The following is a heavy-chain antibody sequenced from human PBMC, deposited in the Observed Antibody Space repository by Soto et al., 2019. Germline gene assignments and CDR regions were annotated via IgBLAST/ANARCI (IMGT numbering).Heavy chain of an antibody. CDR3: ARPLWRNDYNWGYFDL. V-gene: IGHV3-30-3*01. Sequence: QVQLVESGGGVVQPGRSLRLSCAASGFTFSSYAMHWVRQAPGKGLEWVAVISYDGSNKYYSDSVKGRFTISRDNSKNTVYLPMKSLRAEDTAVYYCARPLWRNDYNWGYFDLWGRGTLVTVSS. J-gene: IGHJ2*01. CDR2: ISYDGSNK. D-gene: IGHD4-4*01. CDR1: GFTFSSYA.